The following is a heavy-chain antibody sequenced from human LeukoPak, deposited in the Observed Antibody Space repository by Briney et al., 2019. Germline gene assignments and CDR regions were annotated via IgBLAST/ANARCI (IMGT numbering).Heavy chain of an antibody. Sequence: GGSLRLSCAASGFTVSSNYMSWVRQAPGKGLEWVAVISYDGSNKYYADSVKGRFTISRDNSKNTLYLQMNSLRAEDTAVYYCATTFGGVIVQEYYFDYWGQGTLVTVSS. J-gene: IGHJ4*02. CDR2: ISYDGSNK. CDR1: GFTVSSNY. CDR3: ATTFGGVIVQEYYFDY. V-gene: IGHV3-30*03. D-gene: IGHD3-16*02.